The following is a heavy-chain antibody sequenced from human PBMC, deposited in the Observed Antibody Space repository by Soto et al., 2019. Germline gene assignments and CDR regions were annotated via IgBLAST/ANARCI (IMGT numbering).Heavy chain of an antibody. D-gene: IGHD3-22*01. J-gene: IGHJ4*02. CDR1: GGSFSGYY. CDR3: ASSGDDSSGYYSV. V-gene: IGHV4-34*01. Sequence: SETLSLTCAVYGGSFSGYYWSWIRQPPGKGLEWIGEINHSGSTNYNPSLKSRVTISVDTSKNQFSLKLSSVTAADTAVYYCASSGDDSSGYYSVWGQGTLVTVSS. CDR2: INHSGST.